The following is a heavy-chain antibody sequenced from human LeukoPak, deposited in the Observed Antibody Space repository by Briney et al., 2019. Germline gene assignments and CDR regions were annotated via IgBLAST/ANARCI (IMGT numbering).Heavy chain of an antibody. CDR3: ARLSANSSAYFFDY. V-gene: IGHV3-66*04. Sequence: PGGSLRLSSAASGFTVGSNYMSWVRQAPGKGLEWVSIIYRGGSTNYADSVKGRFTISRDTSKNTLYLQMNSLRAEDTAVYYCARLSANSSAYFFDYWGQGTLVTVSS. CDR1: GFTVGSNY. CDR2: IYRGGST. D-gene: IGHD3-22*01. J-gene: IGHJ4*02.